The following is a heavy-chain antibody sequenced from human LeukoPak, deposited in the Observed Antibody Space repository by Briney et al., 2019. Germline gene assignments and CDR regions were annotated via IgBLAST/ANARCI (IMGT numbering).Heavy chain of an antibody. CDR3: ARGFDSSSSFNCDC. D-gene: IGHD6-6*01. CDR1: GFTFSDYY. Sequence: GGSLRLSCAASGFTFSDYYISWIRQAPGKGLEWVSYISSSGSTIYYADSVKGRFTISRDNAKNSLYLQMNSLRAEDTAVYYCARGFDSSSSFNCDCWGQGTLVTVSS. J-gene: IGHJ4*02. CDR2: ISSSGSTI. V-gene: IGHV3-11*01.